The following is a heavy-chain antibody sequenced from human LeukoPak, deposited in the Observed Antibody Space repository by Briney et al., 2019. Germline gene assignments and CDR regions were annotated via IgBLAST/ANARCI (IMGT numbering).Heavy chain of an antibody. CDR3: AELGITMIGGV. J-gene: IGHJ6*04. Sequence: GGSLRLSCAASGFTFSSYAMSWVRQAPGKGLEWVSAISGSGGSTYSADSVKGRFTISRDNAKNSLYLQMNSLRAEDTAVYYCAELGITMIGGVWGKGTTVTISS. D-gene: IGHD3-10*02. CDR2: ISGSGGST. CDR1: GFTFSSYA. V-gene: IGHV3-23*01.